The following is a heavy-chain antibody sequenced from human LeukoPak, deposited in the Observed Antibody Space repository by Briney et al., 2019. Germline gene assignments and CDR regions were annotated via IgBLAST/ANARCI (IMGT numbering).Heavy chain of an antibody. CDR2: ISGSGGST. Sequence: GGSLRLSCAASGFTFSSYAMSWVRQAPGKGLEWVSAISGSGGSTYYADSVKGRFTISRDNSKNTLYLQMNSLRAEDTAVYYCTYYYDSSGYYFWGQGTLVTVSS. CDR3: TYYYDSSGYYF. V-gene: IGHV3-23*01. D-gene: IGHD3-22*01. J-gene: IGHJ4*02. CDR1: GFTFSSYA.